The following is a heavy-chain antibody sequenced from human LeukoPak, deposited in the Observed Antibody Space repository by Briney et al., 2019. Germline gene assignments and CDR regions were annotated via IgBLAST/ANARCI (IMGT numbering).Heavy chain of an antibody. CDR3: AKLGVGSYDGSGYIDY. Sequence: SETLSLTCTVSGGSISSSSYYWGWIRQPPGKGLEWIGSIYYSGSTYYNPSLKSRVTISVDTSKNQFSLKLSSVTAADTAVYYCAKLGVGSYDGSGYIDYWGQGTLVTVSS. CDR2: IYYSGST. CDR1: GGSISSSSYY. J-gene: IGHJ4*02. D-gene: IGHD3-22*01. V-gene: IGHV4-39*07.